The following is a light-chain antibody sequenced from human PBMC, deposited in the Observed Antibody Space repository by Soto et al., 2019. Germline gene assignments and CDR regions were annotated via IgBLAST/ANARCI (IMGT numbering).Light chain of an antibody. Sequence: DIVMNQSPLSLPVTPGEPASISCRSSQSLLHSNGYNYLDWYLQKPGQSPQLLIYLGSNRASGVTDRFSGSGSGTDFTLKISRVEAEDVGVYYCMQALQTRWTFGQGTKVEIK. CDR3: MQALQTRWT. V-gene: IGKV2-28*01. CDR1: QSLLHSNGYNY. J-gene: IGKJ1*01. CDR2: LGS.